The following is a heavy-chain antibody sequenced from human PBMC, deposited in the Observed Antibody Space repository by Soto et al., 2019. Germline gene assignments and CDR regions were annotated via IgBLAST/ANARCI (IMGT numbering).Heavy chain of an antibody. J-gene: IGHJ2*01. CDR2: TSYSGST. V-gene: IGHV4-31*01. Sequence: QVQLQESGPGLVKPSQTLSLTCSVSGDSISSGGYYWNWIRQLPGKGLEWIGYTSYSGSTYYNPSLNSPATISVHTSKNQFALKLTSVTAADTAVYYCARDEGAQFDWYFDLWGRGTLVTVSS. CDR3: ARDEGAQFDWYFDL. CDR1: GDSISSGGYY.